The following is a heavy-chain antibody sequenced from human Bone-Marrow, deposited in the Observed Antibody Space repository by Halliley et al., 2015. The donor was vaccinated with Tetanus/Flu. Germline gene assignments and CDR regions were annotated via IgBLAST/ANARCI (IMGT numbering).Heavy chain of an antibody. J-gene: IGHJ4*02. D-gene: IGHD6-6*01. Sequence: LGWIGDIHQTGGTNCNPSLKTRVTMSWDKSKNQFSRRGTSVTAADTAMYFCARGLWAARVFDSWGQGTQVTVSS. CDR3: ARGLWAARVFDS. V-gene: IGHV4-4*01. CDR2: IHQTGGT.